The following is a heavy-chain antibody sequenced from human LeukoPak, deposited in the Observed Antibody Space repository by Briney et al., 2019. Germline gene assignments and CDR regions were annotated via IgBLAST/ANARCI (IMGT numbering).Heavy chain of an antibody. CDR3: ARVPDIVVVPAEYYFDY. D-gene: IGHD2-2*01. CDR2: ISSSSSTI. V-gene: IGHV3-48*02. Sequence: GGSLRLSCAASGFTFSSYSMNWVRQAPGKGLEWVSYISSSSSTIYYADSVKGRFTISRDNAKNSPYLQMNSLRDEDTAVYYCARVPDIVVVPAEYYFDYWGQGTLVTVSS. J-gene: IGHJ4*02. CDR1: GFTFSSYS.